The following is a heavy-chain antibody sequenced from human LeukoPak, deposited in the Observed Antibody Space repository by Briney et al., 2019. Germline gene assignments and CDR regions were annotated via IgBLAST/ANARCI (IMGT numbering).Heavy chain of an antibody. CDR3: ARTASGNYGTFDY. V-gene: IGHV7-4-1*02. CDR2: INTTTGKP. J-gene: IGHJ4*02. D-gene: IGHD1-26*01. CDR1: GGTFSSYA. Sequence: ASVKVSCKASGGTFSSYAISWLRQAPGQGLEYMGWINTTTGKPTYVQGFTGRFVFSLDTSVSTAYLQISSLKAEDIAVYYCARTASGNYGTFDYWGQGTPVTVSS.